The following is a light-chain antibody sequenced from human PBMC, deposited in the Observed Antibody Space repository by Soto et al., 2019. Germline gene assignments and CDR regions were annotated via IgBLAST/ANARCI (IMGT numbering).Light chain of an antibody. CDR3: QTWGTGIPGV. Sequence: QPVLTQSPSASAYLGASVNLTCTLSSGHSNYAIAWHQQQPDKGPRCLVKVHSDGSHNKGDGIPDRFSGSSSGAERYLTISTLQSDDEGDYYWQTWGTGIPGVFGGGTKLTVL. CDR2: VHSDGSH. V-gene: IGLV4-69*01. J-gene: IGLJ3*02. CDR1: SGHSNYA.